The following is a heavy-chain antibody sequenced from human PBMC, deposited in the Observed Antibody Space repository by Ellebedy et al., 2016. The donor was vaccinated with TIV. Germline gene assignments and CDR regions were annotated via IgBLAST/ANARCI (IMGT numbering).Heavy chain of an antibody. CDR2: IKQDGSEK. J-gene: IGHJ4*01. CDR3: ARDQWLGRAYYFDY. D-gene: IGHD6-19*01. Sequence: GESLKISCAASGFTFSNYWMTWVRQAPGKGLEWVANIKQDGSEKYYVDSVEGRFSISRDNAKKSLYQQMNSLTDEDTAVYYCARDQWLGRAYYFDYWGQGTLVTVSS. V-gene: IGHV3-7*01. CDR1: GFTFSNYW.